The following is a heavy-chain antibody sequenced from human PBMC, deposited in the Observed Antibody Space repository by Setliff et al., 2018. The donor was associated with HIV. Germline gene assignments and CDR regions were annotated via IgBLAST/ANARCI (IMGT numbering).Heavy chain of an antibody. D-gene: IGHD1-26*01. Sequence: KTSETLSLTCTVSGGSISSSSYYWGWIRQPPGKGLEWIGSIYYSGSTYYNPSLKSRVTISVDTSKNQFSLKLSSVTAADTAVYYCARVNSGSYDYDYWGQGTLVTVSS. CDR1: GGSISSSSYY. V-gene: IGHV4-39*01. CDR3: ARVNSGSYDYDY. J-gene: IGHJ4*02. CDR2: IYYSGST.